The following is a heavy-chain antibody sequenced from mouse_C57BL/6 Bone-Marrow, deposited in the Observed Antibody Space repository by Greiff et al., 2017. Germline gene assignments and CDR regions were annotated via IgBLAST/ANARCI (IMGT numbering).Heavy chain of an antibody. Sequence: QVQLQQPGAELVMPGASVKLSCKASGYTFTSYWMHWVKQRPGQGLECIGEIDPSDSYTNYNQKFKGKSTLTVDKSSSTAYMQLSSLTSEDSAVYYCARGRLRFYYAMDYWGQGTSVTVSS. D-gene: IGHD3-2*02. CDR1: GYTFTSYW. J-gene: IGHJ4*01. V-gene: IGHV1-69*01. CDR3: ARGRLRFYYAMDY. CDR2: IDPSDSYT.